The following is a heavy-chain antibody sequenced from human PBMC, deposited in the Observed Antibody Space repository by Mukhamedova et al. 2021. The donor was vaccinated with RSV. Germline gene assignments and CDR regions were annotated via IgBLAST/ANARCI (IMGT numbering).Heavy chain of an antibody. CDR3: ARGGGGYGDY. D-gene: IGHD5-12*01. CDR2: ISAYNGNT. J-gene: IGHJ4*02. V-gene: IGHV1-18*01. Sequence: EWMGWISAYNGNTNYAQKLQGRVTMTTDTSTSTAYMELRSLTSDDTAVYYCARGGGGYGDYWGQGTLVTVSS.